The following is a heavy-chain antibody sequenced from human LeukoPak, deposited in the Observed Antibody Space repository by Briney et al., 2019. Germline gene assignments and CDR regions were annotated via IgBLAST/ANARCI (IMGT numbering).Heavy chain of an antibody. D-gene: IGHD3-22*01. Sequence: SETLSLTCAAYGGSFSGYYWSWIRQPPGKGPEWIGEINHSGSTNYNPSLKSRVTISVDTSKNQFSLKLSSVTAADTAVYYCASENYYDSSGYYYWGQGTLVTVSS. CDR3: ASENYYDSSGYYY. CDR1: GGSFSGYY. V-gene: IGHV4-34*01. CDR2: INHSGST. J-gene: IGHJ4*02.